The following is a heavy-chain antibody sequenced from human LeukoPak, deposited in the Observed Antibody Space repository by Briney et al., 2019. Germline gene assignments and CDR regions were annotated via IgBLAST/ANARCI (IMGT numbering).Heavy chain of an antibody. D-gene: IGHD1-26*01. CDR3: GMSGDRVPLQDDVFDV. CDR2: IYPGDSGP. J-gene: IGHJ3*01. CDR1: GYRFTSYC. Sequence: GESLQISCKVSGYRFTSYCIGWVRQMPGKGLEWMGIIYPGDSGPTYSPSFQGQATISVDKSINTAYLQWSSLQASDTAMYYCGMSGDRVPLQDDVFDVWGQGTMVTVST. V-gene: IGHV5-51*01.